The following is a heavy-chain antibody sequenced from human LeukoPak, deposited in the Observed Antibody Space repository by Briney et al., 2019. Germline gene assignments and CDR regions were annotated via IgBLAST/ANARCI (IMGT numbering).Heavy chain of an antibody. CDR1: GYTFTSYD. J-gene: IGHJ4*02. V-gene: IGHV1-8*01. D-gene: IGHD2-15*01. CDR3: ARALRVGRYSADY. Sequence: GASVKVSCKAPGYTFTSYDINWVRQATGQGLEWMGWMNPNSGNTGSAQRFQGRVTMTRNTSISTAYMELSSLRSEDTAVYYCARALRVGRYSADYWGQGTLVTVSS. CDR2: MNPNSGNT.